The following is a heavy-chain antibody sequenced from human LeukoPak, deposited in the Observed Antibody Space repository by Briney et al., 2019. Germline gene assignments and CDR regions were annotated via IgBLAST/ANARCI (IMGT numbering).Heavy chain of an antibody. CDR3: ARDRAAYYDIFTGYYPAFDP. J-gene: IGHJ5*02. Sequence: SVKVSCKASGGTFSSYAISWVRQAPGQGLEWMGGIIPIFGTANYAQKFQGRVTITADESTSTAYMELSSLRSEDTAVYYCARDRAAYYDIFTGYYPAFDPWGQGTLVTVSS. CDR2: IIPIFGTA. D-gene: IGHD3-9*01. CDR1: GGTFSSYA. V-gene: IGHV1-69*13.